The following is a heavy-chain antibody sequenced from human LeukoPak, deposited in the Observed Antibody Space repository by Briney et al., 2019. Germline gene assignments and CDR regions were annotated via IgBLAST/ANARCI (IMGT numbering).Heavy chain of an antibody. J-gene: IGHJ4*02. D-gene: IGHD3-22*01. CDR3: AGLVGRYSSGLYYYYFDY. V-gene: IGHV4-4*02. Sequence: SETLSLTCTVSGDSINSLDLWSWVRQPPGKGLEWIGEMCHSGTTHSNPSVKSRVTISIDKSKNQFFLNLSSVTAADTAVYYCAGLVGRYSSGLYYYYFDYWGQGTLVTVSS. CDR1: GDSINSLDL. CDR2: MCHSGTT.